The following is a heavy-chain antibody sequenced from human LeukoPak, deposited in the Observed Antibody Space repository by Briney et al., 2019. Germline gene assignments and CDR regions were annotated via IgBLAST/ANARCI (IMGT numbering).Heavy chain of an antibody. CDR2: ISSSSSYI. Sequence: GGSLRLSCAASGFTFSNAWMSWVRQAPGKGLEWVSSISSSSSYIYYADSVKGRFTISRDNAKNSLYLQMNSLRAEDTAVYYCARDKHGGNSAFDYWGQGTLVTVSS. J-gene: IGHJ4*02. D-gene: IGHD4-23*01. CDR3: ARDKHGGNSAFDY. CDR1: GFTFSNAW. V-gene: IGHV3-21*01.